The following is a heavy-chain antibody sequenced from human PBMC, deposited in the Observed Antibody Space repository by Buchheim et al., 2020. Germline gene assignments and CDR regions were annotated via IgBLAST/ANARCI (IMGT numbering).Heavy chain of an antibody. D-gene: IGHD6-13*01. CDR1: GFPFSTTA. V-gene: IGHV3-11*06. Sequence: VQMMESGGGLVKPGGSLRVSCVASGFPFSTTAMSWIRQAPGKGLELVSYISSSSSYTKYADSVKGRFTISRDNAKNSLYLKMNSLRAEDTAVYYCARDRGIAAVGYWFDPWGQGTL. CDR2: ISSSSSYT. J-gene: IGHJ5*02. CDR3: ARDRGIAAVGYWFDP.